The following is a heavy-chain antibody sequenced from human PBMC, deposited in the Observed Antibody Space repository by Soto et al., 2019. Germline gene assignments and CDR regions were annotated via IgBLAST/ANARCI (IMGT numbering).Heavy chain of an antibody. D-gene: IGHD2-2*01. CDR3: ARLYCSSPSCYSVGAFEI. Sequence: QVQLVESGGGVVQPGRSLRLSCAASGFTFSNYGMHWVRQAPGKGLEWVALIWFDGSDKYYADSVKGRFTMSRDNSMNTVYLQINSLRDEDTAMYYCARLYCSSPSCYSVGAFEIRGQGTMVTVSS. J-gene: IGHJ3*02. V-gene: IGHV3-33*01. CDR1: GFTFSNYG. CDR2: IWFDGSDK.